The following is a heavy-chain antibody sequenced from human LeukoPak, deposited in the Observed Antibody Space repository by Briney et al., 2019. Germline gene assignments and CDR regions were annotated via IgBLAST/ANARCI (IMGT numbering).Heavy chain of an antibody. D-gene: IGHD2-8*01. CDR3: ASPRGYCPNGVCFNNWFAP. CDR1: GGSFSGYY. CDR2: INHSGST. Sequence: SETLSLTCAVYGGSFSGYYWSWIRQPPGKGLEWIGEINHSGSTNYNPSLKSRVTISVDTSKNQFSLKLSSVTAADTAVYYCASPRGYCPNGVCFNNWFAPWGQGPRVT. J-gene: IGHJ5*02. V-gene: IGHV4-34*01.